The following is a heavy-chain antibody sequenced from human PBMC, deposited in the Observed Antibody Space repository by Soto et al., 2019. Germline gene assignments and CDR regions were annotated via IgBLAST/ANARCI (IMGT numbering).Heavy chain of an antibody. J-gene: IGHJ4*02. Sequence: QVQLVESGGGVVQPGRSLRLSCAASGFTFGSYGMHWVRQAPGQGLEWVAVISLDGSNEYYADSVKGRFTISRDNSKDTLYLQMNRLRADDTAVYYCAKDLRDSGMVGWGQGTLVTVSS. CDR1: GFTFGSYG. D-gene: IGHD5-18*01. CDR2: ISLDGSNE. V-gene: IGHV3-30*18. CDR3: AKDLRDSGMVG.